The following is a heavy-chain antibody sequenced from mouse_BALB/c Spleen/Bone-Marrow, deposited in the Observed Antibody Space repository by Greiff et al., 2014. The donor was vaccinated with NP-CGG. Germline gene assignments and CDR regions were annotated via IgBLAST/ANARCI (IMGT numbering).Heavy chain of an antibody. CDR2: IYPGDGDI. CDR1: GYAFSSSW. J-gene: IGHJ4*01. V-gene: IGHV1-82*01. CDR3: ARSDGYRVMDY. Sequence: QVQLQQSGPELVKPGASVKISCKASGYAFSSSWANWVKQRPGQGLEWIGRIYPGDGDINYNGKFKGKTTLTADKSSSTAYMQLSSLTSVDSAVYFCARSDGYRVMDYWGQGTSVTVSS. D-gene: IGHD2-3*01.